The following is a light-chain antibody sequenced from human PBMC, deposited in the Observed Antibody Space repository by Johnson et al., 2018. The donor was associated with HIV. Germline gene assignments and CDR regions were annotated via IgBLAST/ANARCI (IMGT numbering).Light chain of an antibody. J-gene: IGLJ1*01. CDR1: SSNIGNNY. V-gene: IGLV1-51*01. Sequence: QSVLTQPPSVSAAPGQKVTISCSGSSSNIGNNYVSWYQQVPGTAPKLLIYDNNRRPSGIPDRFSGSKSGTSATLGITGLQTGDEADYYCGTWDSRRGAGRVFGTGTKVTVL. CDR2: DNN. CDR3: GTWDSRRGAGRV.